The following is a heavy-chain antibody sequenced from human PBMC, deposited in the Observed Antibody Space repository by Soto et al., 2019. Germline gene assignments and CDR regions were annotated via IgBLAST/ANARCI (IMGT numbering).Heavy chain of an antibody. J-gene: IGHJ4*02. V-gene: IGHV3-33*01. Sequence: GGSLRLSCAASGFTFSSYGMHWVRQAPGKGLEWVAVIWYDGSNKYYADSVKGRFTISRDNSKNTLYLQMNSLRAEDTAVYYCARERYCSSTSCHIFDYWGQGTLVTVSS. D-gene: IGHD2-2*02. CDR2: IWYDGSNK. CDR1: GFTFSSYG. CDR3: ARERYCSSTSCHIFDY.